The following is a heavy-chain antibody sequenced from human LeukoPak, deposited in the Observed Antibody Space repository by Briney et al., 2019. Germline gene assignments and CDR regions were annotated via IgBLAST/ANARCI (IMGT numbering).Heavy chain of an antibody. CDR3: ARHAGQWLVGWYFDL. CDR2: IYYSGST. Sequence: SETLSLTCSVSGDSISSYYWSWIRQPPEKGLEWIGYIYYSGSTNYNPSLKSRVTISVDTSNSQFSLRLRSVTAADTAVYYCARHAGQWLVGWYFDLWGRGTLVRVSS. V-gene: IGHV4-59*08. D-gene: IGHD6-19*01. CDR1: GDSISSYY. J-gene: IGHJ2*01.